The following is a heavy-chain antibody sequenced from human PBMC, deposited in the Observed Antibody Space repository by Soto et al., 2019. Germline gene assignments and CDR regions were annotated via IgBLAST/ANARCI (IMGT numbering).Heavy chain of an antibody. D-gene: IGHD2-8*01. Sequence: SETLSLTCTVSGTSISSYYWSWIRQPPGKGLEWIANIHYSGTTNYNPSLASRVTLSVDTSKNQFSLKMTSVTAAVRAVYFCARYNSYAIDYWGRGTLVTVSS. J-gene: IGHJ4*02. CDR1: GTSISSYY. CDR2: IHYSGTT. CDR3: ARYNSYAIDY. V-gene: IGHV4-59*01.